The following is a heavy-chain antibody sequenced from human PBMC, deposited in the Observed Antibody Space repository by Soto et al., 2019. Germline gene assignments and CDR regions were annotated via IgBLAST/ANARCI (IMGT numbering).Heavy chain of an antibody. CDR3: ARIERVAGPYYFDY. CDR1: GGSISSYY. V-gene: IGHV4-59*01. J-gene: IGHJ4*02. CDR2: IYYSGST. Sequence: SETLSLTCSVSGGSISSYYWSWIRQPPGKGLEWIGYIYYSGSTNYNPSLKSRVTISVDTSKNQFSLKLSSVTAADTAVYYCARIERVAGPYYFDYWGQGTLVTVSS. D-gene: IGHD6-19*01.